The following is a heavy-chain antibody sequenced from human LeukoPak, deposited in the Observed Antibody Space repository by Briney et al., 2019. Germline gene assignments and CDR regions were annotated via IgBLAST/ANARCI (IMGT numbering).Heavy chain of an antibody. CDR1: GGTFISYA. Sequence: SVKVSCKASGGTFISYAISWVRQAPGQGLEWMGGIIPIFGTANYAQKFQGRVTITADESTSTAYMELSSQRSEDTAVYYCAREGQTVGESYVDYWGQGTLVTVSS. D-gene: IGHD3-10*01. V-gene: IGHV1-69*13. CDR2: IIPIFGTA. J-gene: IGHJ4*02. CDR3: AREGQTVGESYVDY.